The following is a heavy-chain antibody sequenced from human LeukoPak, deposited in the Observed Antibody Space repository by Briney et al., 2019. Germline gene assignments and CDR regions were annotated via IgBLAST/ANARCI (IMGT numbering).Heavy chain of an antibody. J-gene: IGHJ5*02. D-gene: IGHD5-12*01. CDR2: IIPILGIA. V-gene: IGHV1-69*04. CDR3: ARSSPRYSGYDYARAMTNWFDP. CDR1: GGTFSSYA. Sequence: GASVNVSFTASGGTFSSYAISWVRQAPGQGLEWMGRIIPILGIANYAQKFQGRVTITADKSTSTAYMELSSLRSEDTAVYYCARSSPRYSGYDYARAMTNWFDPWGQGTLVTVSS.